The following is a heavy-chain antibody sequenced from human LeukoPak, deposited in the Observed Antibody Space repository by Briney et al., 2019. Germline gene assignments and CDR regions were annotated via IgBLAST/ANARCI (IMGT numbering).Heavy chain of an antibody. CDR2: VSETGST. CDR1: GGSIRSYN. V-gene: IGHV4-59*08. Sequence: SETLSLSCTVSGGSIRSYNWNCIRQPPGKGLEWIGYVSETGSTNYNSSLENRVTLSLDTSKSQISLNLRSATVADTAVYYCARQDALGKFPPPYYMDVWGKGTTVIVS. CDR3: ARQDALGKFPPPYYMDV. J-gene: IGHJ6*03. D-gene: IGHD1-26*01.